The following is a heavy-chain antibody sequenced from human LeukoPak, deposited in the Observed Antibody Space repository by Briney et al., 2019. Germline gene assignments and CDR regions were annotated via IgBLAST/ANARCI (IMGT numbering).Heavy chain of an antibody. V-gene: IGHV3-21*01. Sequence: GGSLRLSCVASGFILSTSEMNWVRQAPGKGLEWVSSISSSSSYIYYADSVKGRFTISRDNAKNSLYLQMNSLRAEDTAVYYCARGGVYSSGWYVDYWGQGTLVTVSS. CDR2: ISSSSSYI. D-gene: IGHD6-19*01. CDR3: ARGGVYSSGWYVDY. J-gene: IGHJ4*02. CDR1: GFILSTSE.